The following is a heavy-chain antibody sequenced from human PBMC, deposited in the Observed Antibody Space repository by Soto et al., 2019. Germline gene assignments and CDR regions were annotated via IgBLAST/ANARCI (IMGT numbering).Heavy chain of an antibody. Sequence: LSLTCAVYGGSFSGYYWSWIRQPPGKGLEWIGEINHSGSTNYNPSLKGRVTISVDTSKNQFSLKLSSVTAADTAVYYCARNPWSGWSGDWFDPWGQGTLVTVSS. D-gene: IGHD6-19*01. CDR3: ARNPWSGWSGDWFDP. J-gene: IGHJ5*02. CDR2: INHSGST. CDR1: GGSFSGYY. V-gene: IGHV4-34*01.